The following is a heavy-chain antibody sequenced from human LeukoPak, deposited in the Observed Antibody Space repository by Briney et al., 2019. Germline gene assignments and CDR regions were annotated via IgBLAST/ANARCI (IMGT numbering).Heavy chain of an antibody. CDR1: GYTFTSYA. V-gene: IGHV1-3*01. CDR3: ARPTGYSSSWYDY. CDR2: INAGNGNT. Sequence: ASVKVSCKASGYTFTSYAMHWVRQAPGQRLEWMGWINAGNGNTKYSQKFQGRVTITRDTSASTANMELSSLRSEDTAVYYCARPTGYSSSWYDYWGQGTLVTVSS. D-gene: IGHD6-13*01. J-gene: IGHJ4*02.